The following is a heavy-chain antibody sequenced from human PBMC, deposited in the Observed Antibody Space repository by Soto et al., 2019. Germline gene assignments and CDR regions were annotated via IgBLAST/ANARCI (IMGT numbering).Heavy chain of an antibody. CDR2: IYYSGSN. CDR1: GASISSGDDF. D-gene: IGHD6-13*01. CDR3: ARRYSSSWYSPHYYYYYGMDV. J-gene: IGHJ6*02. V-gene: IGHV4-30-4*01. Sequence: SETLSLTCTVSGASISSGDDFWTWIRQPPGKGLEWFGYIYYSGSNYYNPSLKSRLTMSVDTSKNQFSLKLSSVTAADTAVYYCARRYSSSWYSPHYYYYYGMDVWGQGTTVTVSS.